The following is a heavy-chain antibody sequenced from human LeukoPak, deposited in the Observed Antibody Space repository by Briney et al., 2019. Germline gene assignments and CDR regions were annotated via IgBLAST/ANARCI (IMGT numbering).Heavy chain of an antibody. CDR1: GFTFSSYS. Sequence: PGGSLRLSCAASGFTFSSYSMNWVRQAPGKWLEWVSSISSSSSYIYYADSVKGRFTISRDNAKNSLYLQMNSLRAEDTAVYYCARAGYYGSGSYWGFLDYWGQGTLVTVSS. J-gene: IGHJ4*02. CDR3: ARAGYYGSGSYWGFLDY. D-gene: IGHD3-10*01. V-gene: IGHV3-21*01. CDR2: ISSSSSYI.